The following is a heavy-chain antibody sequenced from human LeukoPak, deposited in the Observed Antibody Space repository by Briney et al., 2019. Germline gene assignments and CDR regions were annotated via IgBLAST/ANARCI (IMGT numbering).Heavy chain of an antibody. CDR3: ARVSRRLYYFDY. V-gene: IGHV4-30-2*01. D-gene: IGHD2-2*01. J-gene: IGHJ4*02. CDR2: IYHSGST. Sequence: SQTLSLTCAVSGGSISSGCYSWSWIRQPPGKGLEWIGYIYHSGSTYYNPSLKSRVTISVDRSKNQFSLKLSSVTAADTAVYYCARVSRRLYYFDYWGQGTLVTVSS. CDR1: GGSISSGCYS.